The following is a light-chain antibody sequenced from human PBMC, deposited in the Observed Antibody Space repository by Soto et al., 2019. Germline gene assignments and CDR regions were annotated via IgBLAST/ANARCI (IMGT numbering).Light chain of an antibody. CDR1: QSISSW. Sequence: DIQMTQSPSTLSASVGDRVTITCRASQSISSWLAWYQQKPGKAPKLLIYDASSLESGVPSRFSGSGSGTEFTLNISSLQPDDLATYYYQQYNSHSFTCGQATKLDI. CDR3: QQYNSHSFT. J-gene: IGKJ2*01. V-gene: IGKV1-5*01. CDR2: DAS.